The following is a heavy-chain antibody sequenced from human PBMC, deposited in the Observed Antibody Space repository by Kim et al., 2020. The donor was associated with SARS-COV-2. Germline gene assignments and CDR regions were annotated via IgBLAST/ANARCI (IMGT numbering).Heavy chain of an antibody. J-gene: IGHJ4*02. Sequence: ASVKVSCKASGYTFTSYYMHWVRQAPGQGLEWMGIINPSGGSTSYAQKFQGRVTMTRDTSTSTVYMELSSLRSEDTAVYYCARAAYYYGSGSYFFDYWGQGTLVTVSS. V-gene: IGHV1-46*01. CDR3: ARAAYYYGSGSYFFDY. CDR1: GYTFTSYY. CDR2: INPSGGST. D-gene: IGHD3-10*01.